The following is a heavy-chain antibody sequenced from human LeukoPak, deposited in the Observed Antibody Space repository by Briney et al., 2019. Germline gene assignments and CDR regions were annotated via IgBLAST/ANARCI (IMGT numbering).Heavy chain of an antibody. J-gene: IGHJ4*02. CDR3: AKDLHPYYYDSSGYYYQDY. V-gene: IGHV3-23*01. CDR1: GFTFSSYA. CDR2: ISGSGGST. Sequence: GGSLRLSCAASGFTFSSYAMSWVRQAPGKGLEWVSAISGSGGSTYYADSVKGRLTISRDNSKNTLYLQMNSLRAEDTAVYCCAKDLHPYYYDSSGYYYQDYWGQGTLVTVSS. D-gene: IGHD3-22*01.